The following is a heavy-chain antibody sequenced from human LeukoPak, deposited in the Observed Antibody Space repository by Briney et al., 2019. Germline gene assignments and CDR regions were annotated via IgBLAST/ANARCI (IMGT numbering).Heavy chain of an antibody. CDR1: GFTFSSYA. J-gene: IGHJ4*02. V-gene: IGHV3-23*01. D-gene: IGHD6-19*01. Sequence: GGSLRLSCAASGFTFSSYAMSWVRQPPRKGLEWVSAISGSGGSTYYADSVKGRFTISRDNSKNTLYLQMNSLRAEDTAVYYCAKDHSSGWEKHFDYWGQGTLVTVSS. CDR3: AKDHSSGWEKHFDY. CDR2: ISGSGGST.